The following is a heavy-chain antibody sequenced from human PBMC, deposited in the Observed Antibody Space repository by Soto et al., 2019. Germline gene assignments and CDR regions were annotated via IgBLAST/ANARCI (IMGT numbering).Heavy chain of an antibody. D-gene: IGHD2-15*01. V-gene: IGHV3-30-3*01. CDR2: ISYDGSNK. J-gene: IGHJ4*02. Sequence: QVQLVESGGGVVQPGRSLRLSCAASGFTFSSYAMHWVRQAPGKGLEWVAVISYDGSNKYYAHSVKGRFPISRDNSKNTLYLQMNSLRAEDTAVYYCARDPADIVVVVAATRRDSGNDYWGQGTLVTVSS. CDR1: GFTFSSYA. CDR3: ARDPADIVVVVAATRRDSGNDY.